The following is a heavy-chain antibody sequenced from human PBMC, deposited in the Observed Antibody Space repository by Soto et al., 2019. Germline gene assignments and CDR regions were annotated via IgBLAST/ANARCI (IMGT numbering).Heavy chain of an antibody. J-gene: IGHJ4*02. Sequence: QVQLVQSGAAVKKPGASLKVSCKASGYTFSSNGVSWVRQAPGQGLEWMGWISTFNGNAHFAQKFQGRVTMTTDTSTNTAYMELRSLSSDDTAVYYCARLHGYSSGWYDYWGQGTLVTVSS. CDR2: ISTFNGNA. D-gene: IGHD6-19*01. CDR1: GYTFSSNG. V-gene: IGHV1-18*04. CDR3: ARLHGYSSGWYDY.